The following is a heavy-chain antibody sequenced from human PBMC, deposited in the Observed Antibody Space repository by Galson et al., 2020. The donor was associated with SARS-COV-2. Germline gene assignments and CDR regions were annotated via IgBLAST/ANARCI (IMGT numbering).Heavy chain of an antibody. CDR1: GFTFSDFY. V-gene: IGHV3-11*01. CDR2: ISDSGFTI. Sequence: GESLKISCAASGFTFSDFYMSWIRQAPGKGLEWVSYISDSGFTIYYADSVKGRFTISRDNAKNSLYLQMNNLRAEDTAVYYCARETGTTYHYGMDVWGQGTTVTVSS. D-gene: IGHD1-1*01. J-gene: IGHJ6*02. CDR3: ARETGTTYHYGMDV.